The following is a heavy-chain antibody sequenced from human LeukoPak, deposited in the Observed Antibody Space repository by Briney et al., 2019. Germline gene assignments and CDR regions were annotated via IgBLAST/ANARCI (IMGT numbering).Heavy chain of an antibody. V-gene: IGHV2-5*02. Sequence: SGPTLVKPTQTLTLTCTFSGFSLSTTGVGVGWIRQPPGKALEWLALIYWDDDKRYSPSLKSRLTITKDTSKNRVVLKMTNMDPVDTATYYCAHSGAAGNFDYWGQGTLVTVYS. J-gene: IGHJ4*02. D-gene: IGHD6-13*01. CDR2: IYWDDDK. CDR1: GFSLSTTGVG. CDR3: AHSGAAGNFDY.